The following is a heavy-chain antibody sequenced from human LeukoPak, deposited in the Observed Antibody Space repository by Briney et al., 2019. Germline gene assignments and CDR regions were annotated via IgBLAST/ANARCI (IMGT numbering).Heavy chain of an antibody. V-gene: IGHV3-23*01. CDR2: ISGSGGST. J-gene: IGHJ4*02. CDR1: GFTVSSNY. CDR3: AKSHYYDSSGYYYHPYYFDY. D-gene: IGHD3-22*01. Sequence: PGGSLRLSCAASGFTVSSNYMSWVRQAPGKGLEWVSAISGSGGSTYYADSVKGRFTISRDNSKNTLYLQMNSLRAEDTAVYYCAKSHYYDSSGYYYHPYYFDYWGQGTLVTVSS.